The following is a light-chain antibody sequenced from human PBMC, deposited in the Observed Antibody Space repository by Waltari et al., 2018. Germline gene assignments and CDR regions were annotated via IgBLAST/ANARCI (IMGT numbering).Light chain of an antibody. V-gene: IGLV4-69*01. J-gene: IGLJ3*02. CDR3: QTWGTDMWV. CDR2: LNSDGSQ. CDR1: SEQSSYA. Sequence: QLVVTQSPSASASLGASVKLTCTLSSEQSSYAIAWHQQQPEKGPRSLMRLNSDGSQSKGDGIPDRFSGSSSGSERYLTISSLQSEDEADYYCQTWGTDMWVFGGGTKLTVL.